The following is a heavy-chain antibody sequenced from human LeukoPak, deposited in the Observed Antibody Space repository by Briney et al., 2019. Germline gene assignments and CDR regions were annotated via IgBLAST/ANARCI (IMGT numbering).Heavy chain of an antibody. Sequence: GASVKVSCKASGYTFTGYYMHWVRQAPGQGLEWMGWINPNSGGTNYAQKFQGRVTMTRDTSISTAYMELSRLRSDDTAVYYCARGLRKYSSSWYLDYWGQGTLVTVSS. D-gene: IGHD6-13*01. CDR1: GYTFTGYY. J-gene: IGHJ4*02. V-gene: IGHV1-2*02. CDR2: INPNSGGT. CDR3: ARGLRKYSSSWYLDY.